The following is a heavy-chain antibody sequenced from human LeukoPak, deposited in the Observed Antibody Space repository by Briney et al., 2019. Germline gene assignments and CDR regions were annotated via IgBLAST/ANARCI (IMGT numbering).Heavy chain of an antibody. CDR3: AREPRAASRGIPYWYFDL. CDR2: ICSSGGTI. D-gene: IGHD3-22*01. Sequence: GGPLRLSCTASGFTFSTYWMTWVRQAPGEGLEGVSYICSSGGTIYYADSVKPRFTISRHNVKNSLYLQMNSLRAEDTAVYYCAREPRAASRGIPYWYFDLWGSGTLVTVSS. V-gene: IGHV3-48*04. J-gene: IGHJ2*01. CDR1: GFTFSTYW.